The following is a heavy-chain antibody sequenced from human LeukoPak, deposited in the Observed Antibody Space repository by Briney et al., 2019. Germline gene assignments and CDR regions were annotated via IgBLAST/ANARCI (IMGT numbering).Heavy chain of an antibody. J-gene: IGHJ4*02. D-gene: IGHD5-18*01. CDR3: ARDKTAMVAFDY. V-gene: IGHV3-20*01. CDR1: GFTSDDYG. Sequence: SGGSLRLSCAASGFTSDDYGMSWVRQAPGKGLEWVSGINWNGGSTGYADSVKGRFTISRDNAKNSLCLQMNSLRAEDTALYHCARDKTAMVAFDYWGQGTLVTVSS. CDR2: INWNGGST.